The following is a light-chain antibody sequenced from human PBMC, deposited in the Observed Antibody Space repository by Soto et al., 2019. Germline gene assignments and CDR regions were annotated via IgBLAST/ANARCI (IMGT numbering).Light chain of an antibody. Sequence: QSSLTQPASVSGSPGQSTTISCTGTNSDVGRYNLVSWYQQHPGKAPKLMIYEGSKRPSGVSTRFSGSKSGNTASLTISGLQAEDEADYYCCSYASSSTYVFGTGTRSPS. CDR3: CSYASSSTYV. V-gene: IGLV2-23*01. CDR2: EGS. J-gene: IGLJ1*01. CDR1: NSDVGRYNL.